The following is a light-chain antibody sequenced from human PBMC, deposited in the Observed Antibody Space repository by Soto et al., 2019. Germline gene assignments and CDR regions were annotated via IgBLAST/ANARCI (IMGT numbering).Light chain of an antibody. V-gene: IGLV2-14*01. CDR3: SSYTNSNTQV. CDR2: EVS. CDR1: SNDVGGYNY. Sequence: QSALTQPASVSGSPGQPITISCTGTSNDVGGYNYVSWYQQHPGKAPKLMIYEVSNWPSGVSNRFSGSKSGNTASLTISGLQAEDEADYYCSSYTNSNTQVFGGGTKLTVL. J-gene: IGLJ3*02.